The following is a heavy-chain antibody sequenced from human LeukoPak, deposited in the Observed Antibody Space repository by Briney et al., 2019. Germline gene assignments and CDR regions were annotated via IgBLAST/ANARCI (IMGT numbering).Heavy chain of an antibody. CDR2: ISTSGSTK. CDR1: GFTFSDYN. V-gene: IGHV3-11*01. CDR3: ARVLRYCSGGNCYSGGLGYMDV. Sequence: GGSLRLSCAAAGFTFSDYNMRWIRQAPGKGLERVSPISTSGSTKYYADSVQGLFTISRDNAKNSLFLQMNSLRAEDTAVYYCARVLRYCSGGNCYSGGLGYMDVWGKGTTVTVSS. J-gene: IGHJ6*03. D-gene: IGHD2-15*01.